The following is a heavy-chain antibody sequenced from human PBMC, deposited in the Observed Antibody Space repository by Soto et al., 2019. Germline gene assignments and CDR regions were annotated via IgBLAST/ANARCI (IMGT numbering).Heavy chain of an antibody. V-gene: IGHV3-23*01. J-gene: IGHJ4*02. CDR3: VLLTWDYYYGSGSYWDY. Sequence: GGSLRLSCAASGFTFSSYAMSWVRQAPGKGLEWVSAISGSGGSTYYADSVKGRFTISRDNSKNTLYLQMNSLRAEDTAVYYCVLLTWDYYYGSGSYWDYWGQGTLVTVSS. CDR2: ISGSGGST. D-gene: IGHD3-10*01. CDR1: GFTFSSYA.